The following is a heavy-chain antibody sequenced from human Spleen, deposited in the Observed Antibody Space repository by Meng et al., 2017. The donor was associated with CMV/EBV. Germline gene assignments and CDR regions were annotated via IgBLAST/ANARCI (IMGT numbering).Heavy chain of an antibody. CDR2: VAQSGSS. Sequence: SGGSSISSKWWNWVRQSPDRGLEWIGEVAQSGSSNYNPSLKSRITISVDKSRNQFSLRMTSLTAADTAVYYCAGGSVSCYTFGCWFDPWGQGLLVTAPQ. CDR1: GGSSISSKW. D-gene: IGHD2-2*01. J-gene: IGHJ5*02. CDR3: AGGSVSCYTFGCWFDP. V-gene: IGHV4-4*02.